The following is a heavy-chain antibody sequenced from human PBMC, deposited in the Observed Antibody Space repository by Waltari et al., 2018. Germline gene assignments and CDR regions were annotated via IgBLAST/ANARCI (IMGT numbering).Heavy chain of an antibody. Sequence: DVQLVESGGGLVLPGGSLRLSCAVSGFSLSYNYMSWVRQAPGKGVEWVSIIYSGGTTYYSDSGKGRFTIAKDNSKNTLYLQMNSLRTDDTAVYFCASLYCSSGSCYVDDWGQGTLVSVSS. V-gene: IGHV3-53*04. CDR2: IYSGGTT. CDR1: GFSLSYNY. J-gene: IGHJ4*02. D-gene: IGHD1-26*01. CDR3: ASLYCSSGSCYVDD.